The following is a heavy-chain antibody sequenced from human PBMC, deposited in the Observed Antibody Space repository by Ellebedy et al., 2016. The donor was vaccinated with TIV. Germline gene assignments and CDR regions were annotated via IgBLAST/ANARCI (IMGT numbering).Heavy chain of an antibody. D-gene: IGHD3-10*01. V-gene: IGHV3-49*04. J-gene: IGHJ2*01. CDR3: TRDRDWYFDL. CDR1: GFTFSNAW. CDR2: IRSKAYGGTT. Sequence: GESLKISCEASGFTFSNAWMNWVRQAPGKGLEWVGFIRSKAYGGTTEYAASVKGRFTISRDDSKSIAYLQMNSLKTEETAVYYCTRDRDWYFDLWGRGTLVTVSS.